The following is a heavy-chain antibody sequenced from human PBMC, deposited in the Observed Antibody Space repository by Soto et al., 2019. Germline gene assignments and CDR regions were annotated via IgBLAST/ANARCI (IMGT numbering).Heavy chain of an antibody. V-gene: IGHV3-15*01. Sequence: GGSLRLSCAASGFTFSNAWMSWVRQAPGKGLEWVGRIKSKTDGGTTDYAAPVKGRFTISRDDSKKTLYLQMNSLKTEDTAVYYCTTDSPITIFGVVLGYYYMDVWGKGTTVTVSS. CDR2: IKSKTDGGTT. CDR1: GFTFSNAW. CDR3: TTDSPITIFGVVLGYYYMDV. D-gene: IGHD3-3*01. J-gene: IGHJ6*03.